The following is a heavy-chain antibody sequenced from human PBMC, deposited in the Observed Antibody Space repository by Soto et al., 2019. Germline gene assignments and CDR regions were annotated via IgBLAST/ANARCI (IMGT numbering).Heavy chain of an antibody. CDR1: GSSIISSNSY. D-gene: IGHD3-22*01. Sequence: SETLSLTCTVSGSSIISSNSYWAWIRQPPGKGLEWIGSIYYSGSTYYNPSLKSRVTISVDTSKNQFSLKLSSVTAADTAVYYCARTYYYDSSGYQQNWGQGTLVTVS. J-gene: IGHJ4*02. V-gene: IGHV4-39*01. CDR3: ARTYYYDSSGYQQN. CDR2: IYYSGST.